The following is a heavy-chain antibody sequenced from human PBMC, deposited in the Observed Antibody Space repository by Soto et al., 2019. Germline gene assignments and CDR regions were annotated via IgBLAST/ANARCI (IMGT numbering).Heavy chain of an antibody. CDR1: GYSFTSYW. CDR2: IYPGDSDT. CDR3: ARLSSNCSGGSCASRWFEH. V-gene: IGHV5-51*01. J-gene: IGHJ5*02. Sequence: EVQLVQSGAEVKKPGESLKISCKGSGYSFTSYWIGWVRQMPGKGLEWMGIIYPGDSDTRYSPSFQGQVTISADKSISPAYLQWSSLKASDTAMYYCARLSSNCSGGSCASRWFEHWGKGTLVTVSS. D-gene: IGHD2-15*01.